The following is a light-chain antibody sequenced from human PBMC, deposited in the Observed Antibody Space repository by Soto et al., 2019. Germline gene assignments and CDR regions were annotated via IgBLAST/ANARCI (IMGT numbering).Light chain of an antibody. Sequence: QSALTQPASVSGSPGQSITISCTGTSSDVGGYNYVSWYQQHPGKAPKLIIYEVSNRPSGGSNRFSGSKSGNTASLTISGLQAEDEADYYCSSYTSSSTEVFGTGTKLTVL. V-gene: IGLV2-14*01. CDR3: SSYTSSSTEV. CDR1: SSDVGGYNY. CDR2: EVS. J-gene: IGLJ1*01.